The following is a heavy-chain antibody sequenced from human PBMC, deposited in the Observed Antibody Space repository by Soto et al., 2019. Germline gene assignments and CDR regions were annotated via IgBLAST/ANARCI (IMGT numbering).Heavy chain of an antibody. V-gene: IGHV3-21*01. D-gene: IGHD2-2*01. Sequence: PGGSLRLSCAASGFTFSSYSMNWVRQAPGKGLEWVSSFSSSSSYIYYADSVKGRFTISRDNAKNSLYLQMNSLRAEDTAVYYCARTDEVVPAAMPGRSYYYYGIDVWGQGTTVTVSS. CDR1: GFTFSSYS. J-gene: IGHJ6*02. CDR3: ARTDEVVPAAMPGRSYYYYGIDV. CDR2: FSSSSSYI.